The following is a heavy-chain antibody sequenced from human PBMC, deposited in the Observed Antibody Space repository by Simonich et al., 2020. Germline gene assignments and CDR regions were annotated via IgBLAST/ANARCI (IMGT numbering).Heavy chain of an antibody. D-gene: IGHD5-12*01. CDR1: GYTFTGYY. V-gene: IGHV1-2*02. Sequence: QVQLVQSGAEVKKPGASVKVSCKASGYTFTGYYMHWVRQAPGQGLGWEGWINPNSGGTNDAQKFQGRVTMTRDTSISTAYMELSRLRSDDTAVYYCARDRSGYDQHHFDYWGQGTLVTVSS. CDR3: ARDRSGYDQHHFDY. J-gene: IGHJ4*02. CDR2: INPNSGGT.